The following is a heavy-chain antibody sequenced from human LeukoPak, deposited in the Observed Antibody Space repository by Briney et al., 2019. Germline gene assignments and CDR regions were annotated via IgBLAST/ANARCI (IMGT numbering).Heavy chain of an antibody. CDR3: ARTYGAFDY. J-gene: IGHJ4*02. CDR1: GGSINTYY. D-gene: IGHD4/OR15-4a*01. Sequence: SETLSLTCTVSGGSINTYYWSWIRQPPGKGLEWIGYIYISESTKYDPSLKSRVTISVNTSKNQFSLKLNSVTAADTAVYYCARTYGAFDYWGQGTLVTVSS. CDR2: IYISEST. V-gene: IGHV4-59*01.